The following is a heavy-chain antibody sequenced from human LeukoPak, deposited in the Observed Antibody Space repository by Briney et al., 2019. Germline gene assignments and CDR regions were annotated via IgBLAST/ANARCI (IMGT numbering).Heavy chain of an antibody. CDR2: MNPNSGNT. CDR3: ARRGSTMAPWGYYYYYMDV. J-gene: IGHJ6*03. V-gene: IGHV1-8*01. D-gene: IGHD3-10*01. Sequence: ASVKVSCKASGYTFTSYDINWVRQATGQGLEWMGWMNPNSGNTGYAQKFQGRVTMTRNTSISTAYMELSSLRSEDTAVYYCARRGSTMAPWGYYYYYMDVWGKGTTVTISS. CDR1: GYTFTSYD.